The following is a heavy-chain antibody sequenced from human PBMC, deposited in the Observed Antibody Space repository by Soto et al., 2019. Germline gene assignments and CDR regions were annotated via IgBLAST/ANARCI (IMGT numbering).Heavy chain of an antibody. D-gene: IGHD3-3*01. CDR1: GFTFSDYY. CDR2: IDSSGTIR. CDR3: ATLPIFRVFTDV. J-gene: IGHJ6*02. V-gene: IGHV3-11*01. Sequence: GGSLRLSCAGSGFTFSDYYINWIRQAPGKGLEWISYIDSSGTIRYYADSVRGRFTISRDNARNSVYLQMSSLRAEDTAVYYCATLPIFRVFTDVWGQGTTVTVSS.